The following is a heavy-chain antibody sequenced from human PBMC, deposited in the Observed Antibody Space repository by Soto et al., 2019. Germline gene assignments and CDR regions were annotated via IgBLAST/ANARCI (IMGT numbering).Heavy chain of an antibody. D-gene: IGHD3-16*01. V-gene: IGHV3-53*02. J-gene: IGHJ4*02. CDR2: IYSGGSI. CDR1: GFTVSNNF. Sequence: VQLVESGGALIQAGGSLRLSCAVSGFTVSNNFMMWVRQAPGKGLEWVSLIYSGGSISYADSVKGRFTISRDGSMNMLYLQMNSLTAEDTAVYYCARDGNGQRGSPHWGQGTLVTVSS. CDR3: ARDGNGQRGSPH.